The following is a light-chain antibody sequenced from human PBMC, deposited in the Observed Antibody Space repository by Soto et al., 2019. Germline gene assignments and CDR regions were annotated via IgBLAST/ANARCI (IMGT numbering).Light chain of an antibody. CDR3: QQYGRSPPLT. CDR1: QSLTSN. Sequence: EILLTQSPVTLSVSPGARATLSCRASQSLTSNLAWYQQRPGQAPRLLIYDTSTRATDVPARFSGSGSGTEFTLTIASLQSEDFAVYYCQQYGRSPPLTFGGGTKVEIK. V-gene: IGKV3-15*01. J-gene: IGKJ4*01. CDR2: DTS.